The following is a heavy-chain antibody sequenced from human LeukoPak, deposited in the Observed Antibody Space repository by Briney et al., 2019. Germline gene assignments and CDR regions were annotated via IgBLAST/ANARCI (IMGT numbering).Heavy chain of an antibody. CDR3: ERVVGKCPVTGYFDY. Sequence: SETLSLTCAVYGGSFSGYYWSWMRQRPGQGREWMGEINHSRGTNYNQSLKSRVIISVDTSKNQFSLKLSSVTAADTAVYYCERVVGKCPVTGYFDYWGQGTLVTVSS. V-gene: IGHV4-34*01. CDR2: INHSRGT. D-gene: IGHD3-16*01. CDR1: GGSFSGYY. J-gene: IGHJ4*02.